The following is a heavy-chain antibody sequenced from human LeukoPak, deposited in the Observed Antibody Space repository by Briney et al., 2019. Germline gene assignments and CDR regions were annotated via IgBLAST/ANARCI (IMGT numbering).Heavy chain of an antibody. D-gene: IGHD3-3*01. CDR2: IYYSGST. CDR3: ARVGVFGVVSDS. J-gene: IGHJ4*02. CDR1: GGSISSYC. Sequence: PSETLSLTCTVSGGSISSYCWSWIRQPPGKGLEWIGSIYYSGSTYYSPSLKSRVTISVDTSKIQFSLRLSSVTAADTAVYYCARVGVFGVVSDSWGQGILVTVSS. V-gene: IGHV4-39*01.